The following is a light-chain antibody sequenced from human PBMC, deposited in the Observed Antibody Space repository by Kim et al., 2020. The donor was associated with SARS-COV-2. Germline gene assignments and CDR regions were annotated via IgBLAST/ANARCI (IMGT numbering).Light chain of an antibody. Sequence: GQRVTISCSGSSSNIGSNTVNWYQQLPGTAPKLLIYSHNQRPSGVPDRLSGSKSGTSASLAISGLQSEDEADYYCAAWDDSLNGYVFGTGTKVTVL. CDR3: AAWDDSLNGYV. CDR1: SSNIGSNT. J-gene: IGLJ1*01. V-gene: IGLV1-44*01. CDR2: SHN.